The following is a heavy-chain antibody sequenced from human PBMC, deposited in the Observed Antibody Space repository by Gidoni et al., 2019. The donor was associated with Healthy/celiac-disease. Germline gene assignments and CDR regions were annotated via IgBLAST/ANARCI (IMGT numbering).Heavy chain of an antibody. Sequence: QVQLQQWGAGLLKPSETLSLTCAVYGGSFSGYYWSWIRQPPGKGLEWIGEINHSGSTNYNPSLKSRVTISVDTSKNQFSLKLSSVTAADTAVYYCARAEYYYYYYMDVWGKGTTVTVSS. V-gene: IGHV4-34*01. CDR1: GGSFSGYY. CDR3: ARAEYYYYYYMDV. J-gene: IGHJ6*03. CDR2: INHSGST.